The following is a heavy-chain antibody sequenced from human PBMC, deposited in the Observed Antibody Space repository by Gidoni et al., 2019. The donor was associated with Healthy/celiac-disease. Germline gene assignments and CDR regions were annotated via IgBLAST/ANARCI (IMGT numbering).Heavy chain of an antibody. V-gene: IGHV3-11*01. CDR1: GFTFSEYY. CDR3: ARIGCSSTSPNCFGSGYYYYMDV. CDR2: ISRSGSTI. Sequence: QVQLVESGGGLVKHGGSLRLSGADAGFTFSEYYMSWNRQAPGKGLEWVSYISRSGSTIYYADSVKGRFTISRDNAKNSLYLQMNSLRAEDTAVYYCARIGCSSTSPNCFGSGYYYYMDVWGKGTTVTVSS. D-gene: IGHD2-2*01. J-gene: IGHJ6*03.